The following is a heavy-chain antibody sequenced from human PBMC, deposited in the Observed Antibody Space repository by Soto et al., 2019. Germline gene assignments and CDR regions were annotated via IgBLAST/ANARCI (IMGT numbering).Heavy chain of an antibody. J-gene: IGHJ5*02. CDR2: MNPNSGNT. D-gene: IGHD3-3*01. V-gene: IGHV1-8*01. CDR3: ARGITIFGVVIMWGWFDP. CDR1: GYTFTSYD. Sequence: QVQLVQSGAEVKKPGASVKVSCKASGYTFTSYDINWVRQATGQGLEWMGWMNPNSGNTGYAQKFQGRVTMTRNTSISTAYMELSSLRSEDTAVYYCARGITIFGVVIMWGWFDPWCQGTLVTVSS.